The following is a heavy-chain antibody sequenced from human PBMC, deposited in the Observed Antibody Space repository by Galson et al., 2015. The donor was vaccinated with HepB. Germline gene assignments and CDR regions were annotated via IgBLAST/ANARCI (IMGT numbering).Heavy chain of an antibody. CDR3: ARTGYDFWSGYYHDY. J-gene: IGHJ4*02. CDR1: GGSISSYY. V-gene: IGHV4-59*08. CDR2: IYYSGST. D-gene: IGHD3-3*01. Sequence: ETLSLTCTVSGGSISSYYWSWIRQPPGKGLEWIGYIYYSGSTNYNPSLKSRVTISVDTSKNQFSLRLSSVTAADTAVYYCARTGYDFWSGYYHDYWGQGTLVTVSS.